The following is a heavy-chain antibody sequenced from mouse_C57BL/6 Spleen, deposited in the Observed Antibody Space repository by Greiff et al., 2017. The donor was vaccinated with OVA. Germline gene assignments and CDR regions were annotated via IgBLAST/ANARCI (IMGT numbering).Heavy chain of an antibody. Sequence: QVQLQQPGAELVKPGASVKMSCKASGYTFTSYWITWVKQRPGQVLEWIGDIYPGSGSTNYNEKFKSKATLTVDTSSSTAYMQLSSLTSEDSAVYYCARRGGNYVRAMYYWGQGTSVTVSS. D-gene: IGHD2-1*01. CDR3: ARRGGNYVRAMYY. V-gene: IGHV1-55*01. CDR1: GYTFTSYW. CDR2: IYPGSGST. J-gene: IGHJ4*01.